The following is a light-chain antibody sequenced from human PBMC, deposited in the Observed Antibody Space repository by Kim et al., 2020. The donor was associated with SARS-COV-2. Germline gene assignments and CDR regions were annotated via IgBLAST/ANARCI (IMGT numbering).Light chain of an antibody. CDR2: DAS. V-gene: IGKV1-5*01. J-gene: IGKJ1*01. CDR1: QSINVW. CDR3: QHYSNYPWT. Sequence: ACVGDRVTFTCRASQSINVWLAGSQQKPWKAPKLLVYDASRFGSGVPSRFSGSGSGTEFTLTITSLQADDFSVYWCQHYSNYPWTFGQGTKVDIK.